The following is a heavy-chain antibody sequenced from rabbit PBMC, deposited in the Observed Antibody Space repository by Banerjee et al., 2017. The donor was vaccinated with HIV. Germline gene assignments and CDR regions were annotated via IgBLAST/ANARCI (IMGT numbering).Heavy chain of an antibody. J-gene: IGHJ4*01. CDR1: GFSFSSSYY. V-gene: IGHV1S40*01. Sequence: QSLEESGGDLVKPGASLTLTCTASGFSFSSSYYMCWVRQAPGKGLEWIACIYAGSSGSTYYASWAKGRFTISKTSSTTVTLQMTSLTAADTATYFCARDRIIATMTMVPYFNLWGPGTLVTV. D-gene: IGHD2-1*01. CDR2: IYAGSSGST. CDR3: ARDRIIATMTMVPYFNL.